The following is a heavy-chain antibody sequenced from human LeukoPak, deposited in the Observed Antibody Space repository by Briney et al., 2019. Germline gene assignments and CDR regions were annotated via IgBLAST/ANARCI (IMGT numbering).Heavy chain of an antibody. J-gene: IGHJ4*02. CDR2: ISGSGGST. CDR1: GFTFSSYA. Sequence: GGCLRLSCAASGFTFSSYAMSWVRQAPGKGLEWVSAISGSGGSTYYANSVKGRFTISRDNSKNTLYLQMNSLRAEDTAVYYCAKDPGDIVATTWDWGQGTLVTVSS. D-gene: IGHD5-12*01. CDR3: AKDPGDIVATTWD. V-gene: IGHV3-23*01.